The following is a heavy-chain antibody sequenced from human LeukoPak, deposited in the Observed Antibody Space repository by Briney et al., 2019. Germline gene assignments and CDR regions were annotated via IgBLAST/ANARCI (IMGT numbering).Heavy chain of an antibody. CDR1: GGSFSGYY. V-gene: IGHV4-34*01. J-gene: IGHJ6*03. Sequence: QSSETLSLTCAVYGGSFSGYYWSWIRQPPGKGLEWVGEINHSGSTNYNPSLKSRVTISIDTSNNQFSLKLSSVTAADTAVYYCARVKDPGGYYYYYYMDVWGKGTTVTVSS. D-gene: IGHD3-10*01. CDR3: ARVKDPGGYYYYYYMDV. CDR2: INHSGST.